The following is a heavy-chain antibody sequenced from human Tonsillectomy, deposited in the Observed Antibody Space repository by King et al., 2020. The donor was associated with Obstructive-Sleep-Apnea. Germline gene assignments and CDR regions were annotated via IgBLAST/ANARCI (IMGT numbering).Heavy chain of an antibody. CDR3: ARVVGTSSSFDYYGMGV. CDR1: GFTFSSYG. J-gene: IGHJ6*02. CDR2: IWYDGSNK. Sequence: QLVQSGGGVVQPGRSLRLSCAASGFTFSSYGMHWVRQAPGKGLEWVAVIWYDGSNKYYADSVKGRFTISRDNSKNTLDLQMNSLRAEDTAVYYCARVVGTSSSFDYYGMGVWGQGTTVTVSS. D-gene: IGHD2-15*01. V-gene: IGHV3-33*01.